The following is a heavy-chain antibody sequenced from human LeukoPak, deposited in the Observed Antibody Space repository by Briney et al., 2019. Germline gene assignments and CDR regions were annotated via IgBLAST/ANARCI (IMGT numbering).Heavy chain of an antibody. J-gene: IGHJ4*02. Sequence: GGSLRLSCEASGFTFSDYYMSWIRQAPGKGLEWVSFISGSGSGIYHADSVKGRITISRDNAKNSLYHQINNLRVEDTAMYYCARRSSCPDFWGQGTLVIVSS. CDR3: ARRSSCPDF. CDR1: GFTFSDYY. V-gene: IGHV3-11*01. D-gene: IGHD2-2*01. CDR2: ISGSGSGI.